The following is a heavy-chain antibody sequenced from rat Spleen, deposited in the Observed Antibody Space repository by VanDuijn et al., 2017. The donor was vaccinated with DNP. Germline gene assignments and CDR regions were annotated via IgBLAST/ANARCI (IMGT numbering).Heavy chain of an antibody. CDR2: ISYSGSN. CDR1: GYSITSNY. J-gene: IGHJ2*01. CDR3: ARWTRYFDY. D-gene: IGHD1-7*01. V-gene: IGHV3-1*01. Sequence: EVQLQESGSGLVKPSQSLSLTCSVIGYSITSNYWGWIRKFPGNKMEYIGHISYSGSNNYNPSLKSPISITRDTSRNYFFLHLNSVTTEDTATYYCARWTRYFDYWGQGVMVTVSS.